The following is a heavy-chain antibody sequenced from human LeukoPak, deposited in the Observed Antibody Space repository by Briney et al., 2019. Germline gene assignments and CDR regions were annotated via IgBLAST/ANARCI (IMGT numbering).Heavy chain of an antibody. Sequence: ASVKVSCKASGGTFSSYAITWVRQAPGQGLEWMGGIIPIFDTANYAQKFQGRITITADESTSTVYMELSSLRSEDTAVYYCARGNGDGYNRGRIYYYYYYMEVWGKGTTVTISS. CDR2: IIPIFDTA. D-gene: IGHD5-24*01. CDR3: ARGNGDGYNRGRIYYYYYYMEV. J-gene: IGHJ6*03. CDR1: GGTFSSYA. V-gene: IGHV1-69*13.